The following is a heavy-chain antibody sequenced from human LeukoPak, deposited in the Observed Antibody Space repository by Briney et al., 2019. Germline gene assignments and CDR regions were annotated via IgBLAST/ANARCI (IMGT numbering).Heavy chain of an antibody. CDR2: ISSSSSYV. CDR3: ARDLYCSSTSCPYYYYGMDV. D-gene: IGHD2-2*01. Sequence: GGSLRLSCAASGFTFSSYSMNWVRQAPGKGLEWVSSISSSSSYVYYADSVKGRFTISRDNAKNSLYLQMNSLRAEDTAVYYCARDLYCSSTSCPYYYYGMDVWGQGTTVTVSS. J-gene: IGHJ6*02. V-gene: IGHV3-21*01. CDR1: GFTFSSYS.